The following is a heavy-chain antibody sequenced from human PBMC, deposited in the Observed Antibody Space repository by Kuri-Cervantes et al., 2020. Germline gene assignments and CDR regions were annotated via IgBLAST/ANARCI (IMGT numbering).Heavy chain of an antibody. CDR2: INHSGST. V-gene: IGHV4-34*01. Sequence: SETLSLTCAVYGGSFSGYYWSWIRQPPGKGLEWIGEINHSGSTNYNPSLKSRVTISVETSKNQFSLKLSSVTAADTAVYYCAKAHSSTWPLDIWGQGTLVTVSS. D-gene: IGHD6-13*01. CDR1: GGSFSGYY. CDR3: AKAHSSTWPLDI. J-gene: IGHJ4*02.